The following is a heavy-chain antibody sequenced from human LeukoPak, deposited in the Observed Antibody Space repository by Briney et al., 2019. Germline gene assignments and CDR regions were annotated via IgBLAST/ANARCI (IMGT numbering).Heavy chain of an antibody. CDR2: ISAGGGNT. J-gene: IGHJ4*02. Sequence: ASVKVSCKASGYTFTNYAIHWVRQAPGQRLEWMGWISAGGGNTKYSQKFKGRVTITRDTSASTVYMDLSSLRSEDTAVYYCARDHDYDYLWGSYRYDLGFDYWGQGTLVTVSS. CDR1: GYTFTNYA. V-gene: IGHV1-3*01. D-gene: IGHD3-16*02. CDR3: ARDHDYDYLWGSYRYDLGFDY.